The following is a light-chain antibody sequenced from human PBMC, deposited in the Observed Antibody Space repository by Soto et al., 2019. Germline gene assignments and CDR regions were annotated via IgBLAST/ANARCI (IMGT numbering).Light chain of an antibody. CDR1: QSVSSNS. V-gene: IGKV3-20*01. CDR3: QQAGSSPTWT. J-gene: IGKJ1*01. Sequence: IVLTQYPGTLYLSPGERATLSCRSSQSVSSNSLAWYQHKPGQPPRLLIYGASSRATGIPDRFSGSGSGTDFILTISRLEPEDFSVYYCQQAGSSPTWTFGQGTKVEIK. CDR2: GAS.